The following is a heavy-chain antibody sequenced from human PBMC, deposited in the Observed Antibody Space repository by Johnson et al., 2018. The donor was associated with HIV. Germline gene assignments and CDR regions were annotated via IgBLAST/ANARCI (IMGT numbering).Heavy chain of an antibody. CDR2: IKQDGSEK. D-gene: IGHD3-16*01. Sequence: VLLVESGGGLVQPGGSLRLSCAASGFTFSSYWMSWVRQAPGKGLEWVANIKQDGSEKYYVDSVKGRFTISRDNAKNSLYLQMNSLRAEDTALYYCVKDRNYGSYLLFFDVWGQGTMVTVSS. J-gene: IGHJ3*01. CDR3: VKDRNYGSYLLFFDV. V-gene: IGHV3-7*05. CDR1: GFTFSSYW.